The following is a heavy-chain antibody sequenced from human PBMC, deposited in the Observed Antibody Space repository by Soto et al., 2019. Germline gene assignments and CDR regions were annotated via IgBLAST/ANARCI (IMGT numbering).Heavy chain of an antibody. V-gene: IGHV3-73*01. CDR1: GFTFSGST. D-gene: IGHD6-19*01. Sequence: PEGSLRLSCAASGFTFSGSTIHWVRQASGKGLEWVGRVRTKANNYATAYTESVKGRFTISRDDSENTAYLQMGSLKTEDTAVYYCTSSSASFHWGQGTLVTVSS. CDR3: TSSSASFH. J-gene: IGHJ4*02. CDR2: VRTKANNYAT.